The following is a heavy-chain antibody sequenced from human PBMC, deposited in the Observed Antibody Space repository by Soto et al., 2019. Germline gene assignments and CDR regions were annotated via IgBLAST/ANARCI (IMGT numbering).Heavy chain of an antibody. V-gene: IGHV1-58*01. Sequence: SEQISGKTYGFTFTSSAVQRVRLARGQRLEWIGWIVVGSGNTNYAQKFQERVTITRDMSTSTAYMELNSLRSEDTAVYYCAGPTTFYSFYYGMDVWGEGTTITVAT. CDR2: IVVGSGNT. CDR3: AGPTTFYSFYYGMDV. CDR1: GFTFTSSA. J-gene: IGHJ6*04. D-gene: IGHD1-1*01.